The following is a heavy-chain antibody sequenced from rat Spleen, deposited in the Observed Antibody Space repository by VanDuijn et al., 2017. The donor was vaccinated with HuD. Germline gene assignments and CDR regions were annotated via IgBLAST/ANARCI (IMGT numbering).Heavy chain of an antibody. V-gene: IGHV2-15*01. CDR2: IWGHGGT. CDR3: ARGSAFFDY. Sequence: QVQLKESGPGLVQPSETLSLTCTVSGFSLTSYSVSWVRQPSGKGPEWMGVIWGHGGTDYNSAIKSRLSISRDTSRSQVFLKMNGLQTEDTAMYFCARGSAFFDYWGQGVMVTVSS. CDR1: GFSLTSYS. J-gene: IGHJ2*01.